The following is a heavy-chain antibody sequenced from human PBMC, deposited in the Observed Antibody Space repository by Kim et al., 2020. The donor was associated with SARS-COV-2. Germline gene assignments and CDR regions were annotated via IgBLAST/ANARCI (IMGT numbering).Heavy chain of an antibody. D-gene: IGHD6-19*01. CDR3: AKYEDSSGWYTGYFDY. Sequence: GGSLRLSCAASGFTFSSYAMSWVRQAPGKGLEWVSAISGSGGSTYYADSVKGRFTISRDNSKNTLYLQMNSLRAEDTAVYYCAKYEDSSGWYTGYFDYWGQGTLVTVSS. CDR2: ISGSGGST. J-gene: IGHJ4*02. V-gene: IGHV3-23*01. CDR1: GFTFSSYA.